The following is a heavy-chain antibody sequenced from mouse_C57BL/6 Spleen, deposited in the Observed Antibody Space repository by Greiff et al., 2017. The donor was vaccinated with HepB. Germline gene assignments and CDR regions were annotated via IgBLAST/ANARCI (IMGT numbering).Heavy chain of an antibody. D-gene: IGHD2-2*01. J-gene: IGHJ4*01. Sequence: VQLQQPGAELVMPGASVKLSCKASGYTFTSYWMHWVKQRPGQGLEWIGEIDPSDSSTNYNQKFKGKSTLTVDKSSSTAYMQLSSLTSEDSAVYYCSRSEYYGYDYATDYWGQGTSVTVSS. CDR3: SRSEYYGYDYATDY. CDR2: IDPSDSST. V-gene: IGHV1-69*01. CDR1: GYTFTSYW.